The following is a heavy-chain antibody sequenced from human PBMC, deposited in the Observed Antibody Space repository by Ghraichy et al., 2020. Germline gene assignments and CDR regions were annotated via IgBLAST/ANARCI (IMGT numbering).Heavy chain of an antibody. V-gene: IGHV3-7*01. CDR2: IKQDGSEK. D-gene: IGHD3-3*01. CDR1: GFTFSSYW. Sequence: GESLNISCAASGFTFSSYWMSWVRQAPGKGLEWVANIKQDGSEKYYVDSVKGRFTISRDNAKNSLYLQMNSLRAEDTAVYYCARVFRVGITIFGVVIKSPRPTTDYGMDVWGQGTTVTVSS. CDR3: ARVFRVGITIFGVVIKSPRPTTDYGMDV. J-gene: IGHJ6*02.